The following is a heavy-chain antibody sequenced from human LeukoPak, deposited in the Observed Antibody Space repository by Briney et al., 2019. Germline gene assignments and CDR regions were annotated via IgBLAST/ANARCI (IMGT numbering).Heavy chain of an antibody. D-gene: IGHD5-18*01. CDR1: GASITRDTYF. CDR2: IDSSGTT. V-gene: IGHV4-39*01. J-gene: IGHJ4*02. Sequence: SETLSLTCAVSGASITRDTYFWGWIRQSPEKGLEWIGSIDSSGTTHYNSSLKSRVIISVDTSKNQVSLNLTSVTSADTAVYYCARHGYIQFWLYWGQGTQVIVSS. CDR3: ARHGYIQFWLY.